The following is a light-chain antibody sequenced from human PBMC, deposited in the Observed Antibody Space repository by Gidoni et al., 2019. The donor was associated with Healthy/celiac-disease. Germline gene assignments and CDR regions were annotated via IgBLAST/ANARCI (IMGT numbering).Light chain of an antibody. J-gene: IGKJ1*01. V-gene: IGKV3-11*01. Sequence: ENVFTQSPATLSLSPGERATLPCRASQSVSSYLAWYQQKPGQAPRLLIYDASNRATGIPARFSGSGSGTDFTLTISSLEPEDFAVYYCQQRSNWPTFGQGTKVEIK. CDR3: QQRSNWPT. CDR1: QSVSSY. CDR2: DAS.